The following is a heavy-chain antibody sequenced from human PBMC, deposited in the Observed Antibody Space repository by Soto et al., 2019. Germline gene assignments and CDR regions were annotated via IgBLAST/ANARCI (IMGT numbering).Heavy chain of an antibody. Sequence: ASVKVSCKASGYTFTGYYLHWMRQAPGQGLEWMGWINPNSGGTNYAQKFQGRVTMTRDTSISTAYMELSRLSSDDTADYYCARMYTSGWNYFDYWGQGTQVTVSS. CDR1: GYTFTGYY. D-gene: IGHD6-19*01. J-gene: IGHJ4*02. CDR3: ARMYTSGWNYFDY. V-gene: IGHV1-2*02. CDR2: INPNSGGT.